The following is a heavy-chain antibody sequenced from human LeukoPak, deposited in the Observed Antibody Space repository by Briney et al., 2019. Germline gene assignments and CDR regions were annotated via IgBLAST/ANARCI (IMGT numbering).Heavy chain of an antibody. J-gene: IGHJ6*03. V-gene: IGHV1-2*02. D-gene: IGHD3-10*01. CDR1: GYTFTGYY. Sequence: GASVKVSCKASGYTFTGYYMHWVRQAPGQGLEWMGWINPNSGGTNYAQKFQGRVTMTRDTSISTAYMELSRLRSEDTAVYHCARGGHLLSFGELPLPSLTSDYNYYMDVWGKGTTVTVSS. CDR2: INPNSGGT. CDR3: ARGGHLLSFGELPLPSLTSDYNYYMDV.